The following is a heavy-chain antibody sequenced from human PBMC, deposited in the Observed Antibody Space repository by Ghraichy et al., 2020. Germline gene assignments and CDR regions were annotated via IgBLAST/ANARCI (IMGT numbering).Heavy chain of an antibody. Sequence: SETLSLTCTVSGGSISRYYWSWIRQPPGKGLEWIGYIDSSGSTIYNPSLKSRVTMSVDTSKNHFSLEMRSVTAADTAVFYCARQGAGKVGAKDDAFDIWGQGTMVTVSS. J-gene: IGHJ3*02. V-gene: IGHV4-59*08. CDR2: IDSSGST. D-gene: IGHD1-26*01. CDR3: ARQGAGKVGAKDDAFDI. CDR1: GGSISRYY.